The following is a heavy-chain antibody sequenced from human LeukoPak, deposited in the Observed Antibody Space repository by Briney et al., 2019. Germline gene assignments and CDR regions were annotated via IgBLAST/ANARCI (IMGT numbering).Heavy chain of an antibody. Sequence: PSETLSLTCSVSGGSISSTSYYWGWIRQPPGKGLEWIGSIYYSGSTYYNPSLKSRVTVSVDTSKNQVSLKLRSVTAADTAVYYCARTTEGYAGGPGCSHYYYMDVWGKGTTVTISS. J-gene: IGHJ6*03. CDR3: ARTTEGYAGGPGCSHYYYMDV. D-gene: IGHD5-12*01. CDR2: IYYSGST. V-gene: IGHV4-39*07. CDR1: GGSISSTSYY.